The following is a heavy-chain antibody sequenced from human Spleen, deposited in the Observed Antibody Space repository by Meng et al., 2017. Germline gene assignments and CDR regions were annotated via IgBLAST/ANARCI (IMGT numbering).Heavy chain of an antibody. CDR1: GHNFPDYY. J-gene: IGHJ4*02. Sequence: QVQLVPSGDEVKKPGASVKSFCNPSGHNFPDYYIHWVRRAPGQGIEWMGRINPKSGDTHYAQKFQARVTMTGDTSISTAYMELSGLTSDDTAMYYCARDEDISAAGKLFGDYWGQGTLVTVSS. V-gene: IGHV1-2*06. D-gene: IGHD6-25*01. CDR2: INPKSGDT. CDR3: ARDEDISAAGKLFGDY.